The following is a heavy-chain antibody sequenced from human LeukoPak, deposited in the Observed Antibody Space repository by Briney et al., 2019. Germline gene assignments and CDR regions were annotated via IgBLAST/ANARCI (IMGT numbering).Heavy chain of an antibody. V-gene: IGHV3-23*01. D-gene: IGHD6-19*01. J-gene: IGHJ4*02. Sequence: GGSLRLSCAASGFTFSSYAMSWVRQAPGKGLEWVSAISGSGGSTYYADSVKGRFTISRDNSKDTLYLQMNSLRAEDTAVYYCAKRYSSGWDTDYWGQGTLVTVSS. CDR3: AKRYSSGWDTDY. CDR1: GFTFSSYA. CDR2: ISGSGGST.